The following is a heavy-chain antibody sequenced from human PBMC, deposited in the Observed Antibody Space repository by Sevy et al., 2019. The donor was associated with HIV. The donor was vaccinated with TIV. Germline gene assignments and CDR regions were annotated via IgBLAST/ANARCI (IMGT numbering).Heavy chain of an antibody. CDR1: GFTFSNYD. J-gene: IGHJ6*02. CDR3: ARDEGSGSYSLRGMDV. Sequence: GGSLRLSCAASGFTFSNYDMHWVRQAPGKGLEWVAVISHDGNYKNYADSVKVRFTISRDDFKNTLYLQMSSLRPEDTAVYYCARDEGSGSYSLRGMDVWGQGTTVTVSS. V-gene: IGHV3-30-3*01. CDR2: ISHDGNYK. D-gene: IGHD3-10*01.